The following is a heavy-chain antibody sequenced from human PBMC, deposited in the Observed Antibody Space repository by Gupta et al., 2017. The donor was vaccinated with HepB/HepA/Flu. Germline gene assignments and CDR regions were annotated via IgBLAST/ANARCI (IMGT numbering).Heavy chain of an antibody. D-gene: IGHD1-26*01. J-gene: IGHJ4*02. CDR3: ARDSGRRGGATNGIDY. CDR1: GFTFSCYA. Sequence: QVQLVESGGGVVQPGRSLRLSCAASGFTFSCYALHWVRQAPGKGLEWVAVISYDGSNKYYADSVKGRFTISRDNSKNTLYLQMNSLRAEDTAVYYCARDSGRRGGATNGIDYWGQGTLVTVSS. V-gene: IGHV3-30-3*01. CDR2: ISYDGSNK.